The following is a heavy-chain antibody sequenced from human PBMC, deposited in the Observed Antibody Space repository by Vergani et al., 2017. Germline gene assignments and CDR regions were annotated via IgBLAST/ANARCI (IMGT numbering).Heavy chain of an antibody. V-gene: IGHV4-38-2*02. CDR3: ARGCASNRCPTRGTFEI. CDR2: VFHSGSA. CDR1: GYSISRGYY. D-gene: IGHD2/OR15-2a*01. J-gene: IGHJ3*02. Sequence: QVQLQQWGAGVVKPSETLTLTCSVSGYSISRGYYWGWIRQPPGKGLEWIATVFHSGSAYYNPSLRRRVTISVETSKNQFSLRLTTLTAADTAVYFCARGCASNRCPTRGTFEIWGRGTLVTVSS.